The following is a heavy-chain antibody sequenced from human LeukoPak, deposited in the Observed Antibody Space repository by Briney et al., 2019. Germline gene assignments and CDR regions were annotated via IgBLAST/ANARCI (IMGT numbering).Heavy chain of an antibody. CDR3: ARGTSIVGANNGMDV. J-gene: IGHJ6*02. CDR1: GFTFSSYA. CDR2: IYSGGST. Sequence: GGSLRLSCAASGFTFSSYAMHWVRQAPGKGLEWVSVIYSGGSTYYADSVKGRFTISRDNSKNTLYLQMNSLRAEDTAVYYCARGTSIVGANNGMDVWGQGTTVTVSS. V-gene: IGHV3-53*01. D-gene: IGHD1-26*01.